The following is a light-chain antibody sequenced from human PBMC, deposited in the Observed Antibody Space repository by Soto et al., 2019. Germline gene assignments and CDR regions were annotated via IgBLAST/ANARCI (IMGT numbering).Light chain of an antibody. Sequence: QSALTQPPSVSGAPGLRVTISCTGSSSNIGAGYAVHWYQQLPGTAPKLLIYGNNNRPSGVPDRFSGSKSGTSASLAITGLQAEDEADYYCQSYDSSLSGYVFGTGTKVTVL. V-gene: IGLV1-40*01. J-gene: IGLJ1*01. CDR3: QSYDSSLSGYV. CDR1: SSNIGAGYA. CDR2: GNN.